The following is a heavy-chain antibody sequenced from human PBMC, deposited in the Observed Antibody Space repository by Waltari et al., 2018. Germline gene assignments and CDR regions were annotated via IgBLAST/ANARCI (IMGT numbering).Heavy chain of an antibody. J-gene: IGHJ4*02. V-gene: IGHV4-4*02. CDR1: GDSMSSGDW. CDR3: ARGRGRGIYLDS. D-gene: IGHD5-12*01. CDR2: IQSSGRT. Sequence: QMQLQESGPGLVKPSGTLSVTCTVSGDSMSSGDWWSWVRQSPEKGLEWIGQIQSSGRTHYNPSFESRVSISIDTSNNQFSLKVSSTTAADTAVYYCARGRGRGIYLDSWGRGTLVTVSA.